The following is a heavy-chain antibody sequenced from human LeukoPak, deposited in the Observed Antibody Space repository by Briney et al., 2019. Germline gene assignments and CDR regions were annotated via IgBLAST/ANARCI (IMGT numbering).Heavy chain of an antibody. CDR2: ISGSGGST. J-gene: IGHJ4*02. V-gene: IGHV3-23*01. Sequence: GGSLRLSCAASGFTFSIYAMSWVRQAPGKGLEWVSAISGSGGSTYYADSVKGRFTISRDNSKNTLYLQMNSLRAEDTAVYYCAKDRSPGGYYDSSGYADYWGQGTLVTVSS. CDR1: GFTFSIYA. D-gene: IGHD3-22*01. CDR3: AKDRSPGGYYDSSGYADY.